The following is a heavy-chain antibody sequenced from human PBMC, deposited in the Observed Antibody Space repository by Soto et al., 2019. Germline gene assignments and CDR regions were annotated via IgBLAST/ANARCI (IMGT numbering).Heavy chain of an antibody. Sequence: GGSLRLSCAASGFTFSSYSMNWVRQAPGKGLEWVSSISSSSSYIYYADSVKGRFTISRDNATNSLYLQMNSLRAYDTSVYYFTRERSYYYDSSGYYYYAFDIWGQGTMVTVSS. J-gene: IGHJ3*02. CDR2: ISSSSSYI. CDR3: TRERSYYYDSSGYYYYAFDI. D-gene: IGHD3-22*01. V-gene: IGHV3-21*01. CDR1: GFTFSSYS.